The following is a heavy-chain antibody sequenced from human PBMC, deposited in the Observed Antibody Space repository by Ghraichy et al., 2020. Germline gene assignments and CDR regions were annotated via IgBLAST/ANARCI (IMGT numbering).Heavy chain of an antibody. J-gene: IGHJ6*02. D-gene: IGHD1-1*01. V-gene: IGHV4-34*01. Sequence: SETLSLTCAVSGVSFSGDSWSWIRQPPGKGLEWIGEIKQSGTTKYNSSLKSRVTILSDMSENQFSLKLTSVTAADTAVYYCARGMSQLRYYAMDVWGQGTTVTVSS. CDR2: IKQSGTT. CDR1: GVSFSGDS. CDR3: ARGMSQLRYYAMDV.